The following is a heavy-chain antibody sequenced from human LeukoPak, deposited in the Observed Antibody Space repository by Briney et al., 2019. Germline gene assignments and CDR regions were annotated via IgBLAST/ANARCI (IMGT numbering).Heavy chain of an antibody. CDR3: ARTYYDILTGYNPYFDY. J-gene: IGHJ4*02. V-gene: IGHV3-21*01. CDR2: ITSSSTSM. Sequence: TGGSLRLSCAASGFTFNSYSMNWVRQAPGKGLEWVSSITSSSTSMYYADSVKGRFTISRDNAKNSLYLQMNSLRAEDTAVYYCARTYYDILTGYNPYFDYWGQGTLVTVSS. CDR1: GFTFNSYS. D-gene: IGHD3-9*01.